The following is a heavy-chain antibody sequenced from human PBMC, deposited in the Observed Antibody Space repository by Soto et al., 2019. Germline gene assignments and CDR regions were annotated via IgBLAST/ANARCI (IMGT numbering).Heavy chain of an antibody. Sequence: GASVKVSCKASGYTFTSYYMHWVRQAPGQGLEWMRIINPSGSTSYAQKFQGRVTMTRDTSTSTVYMELSSLRSEDTAVYYCAKDTYYHDSSGYYIFDYWGQGTLVTVSS. D-gene: IGHD3-22*01. J-gene: IGHJ4*02. CDR1: GYTFTSYY. CDR2: INPSGST. CDR3: AKDTYYHDSSGYYIFDY. V-gene: IGHV1-46*01.